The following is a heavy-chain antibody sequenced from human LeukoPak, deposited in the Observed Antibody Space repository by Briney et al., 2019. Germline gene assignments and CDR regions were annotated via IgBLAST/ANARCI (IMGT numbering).Heavy chain of an antibody. J-gene: IGHJ4*02. V-gene: IGHV1-46*01. CDR2: INPSGGST. CDR3: ARAPYGGNSAGLAY. CDR1: GYTFTSYY. Sequence: ASVKVSCKASGYTFTSYYMHWVRQAPRQGLEWMGIINPSGGSTSYAQKFPGRVTMTRDMSTSTVYMELSSLRSEDTAVYYCARAPYGGNSAGLAYWGRGTLVTVSS. D-gene: IGHD4-23*01.